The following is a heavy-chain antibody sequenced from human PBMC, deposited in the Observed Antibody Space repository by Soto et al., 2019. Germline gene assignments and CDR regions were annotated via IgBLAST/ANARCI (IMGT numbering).Heavy chain of an antibody. V-gene: IGHV1-2*04. CDR2: INPNSGGT. CDR3: ARGGGGEYCSGGSCYDYYYYGMDV. J-gene: IGHJ6*02. CDR1: GYTFTGYY. D-gene: IGHD2-15*01. Sequence: QVQLVQSGAEVKKPGASVKVSCKASGYTFTGYYMHWVRQAPGQGLEWMGWINPNSGGTNYAQKFQGWVTMTRDTSISPAYMERSRLRSDDTAVYYWARGGGGEYCSGGSCYDYYYYGMDVWGQGTTVTVSS.